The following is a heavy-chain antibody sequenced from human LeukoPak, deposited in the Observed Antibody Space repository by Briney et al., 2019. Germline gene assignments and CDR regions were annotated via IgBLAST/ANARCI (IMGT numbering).Heavy chain of an antibody. CDR2: ISYDGSNK. J-gene: IGHJ4*02. Sequence: PGGSLRLSCAASGFIVSNNYINWVRQAPGKGLEWVAVISYDGSNKYYADSVKGRFTISRDNSKNTLYLQMNSLRAEDTAVYYCAKFSPYGGNSYWGQGTLVTVSS. D-gene: IGHD4-23*01. CDR1: GFIVSNNY. CDR3: AKFSPYGGNSY. V-gene: IGHV3-30*18.